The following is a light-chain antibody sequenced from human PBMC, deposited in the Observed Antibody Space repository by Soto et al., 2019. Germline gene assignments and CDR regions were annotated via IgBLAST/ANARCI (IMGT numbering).Light chain of an antibody. CDR1: SSNIGINF. CDR2: ENE. CDR3: ETWDATLSAAV. V-gene: IGLV1-51*02. J-gene: IGLJ3*02. Sequence: QAVVTQPPSVSAAPGQKVTISCSGRSSNIGINFVSWYQKLPGTAPKLLIYENERRPSGIPDRFSGSKSGTSATLAITGLQTGDEADYYCETWDATLSAAVFGGGTKLTVL.